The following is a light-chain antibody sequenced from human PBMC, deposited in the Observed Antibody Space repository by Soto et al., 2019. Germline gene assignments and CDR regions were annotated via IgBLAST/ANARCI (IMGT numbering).Light chain of an antibody. V-gene: IGKV4-1*01. CDR3: QQYYSTPWT. CDR2: WAS. Sequence: DFVMTQSPDSLAVSLGERATINCKSSQSVLYSSNNKNYLAWYQQKPGQPPKLLIYWASTRESGVPDRFSGSGSGTDFTLTISSLQAEDVALYYCQQYYSTPWTFGQGTKVEIK. J-gene: IGKJ1*01. CDR1: QSVLYSSNNKNY.